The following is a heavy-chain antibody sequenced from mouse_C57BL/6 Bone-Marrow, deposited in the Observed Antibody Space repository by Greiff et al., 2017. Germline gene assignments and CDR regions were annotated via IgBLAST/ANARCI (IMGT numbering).Heavy chain of an antibody. V-gene: IGHV14-4*01. D-gene: IGHD2-2*01. CDR1: GFNIKDDY. CDR3: TYGYDWFAY. J-gene: IGHJ3*01. Sequence: EVKVVESGAELVRPGASVKLSCTVSGFNIKDDYLYWVKQRPEQGLEWIGWIDPEYGDTEYASKFQGKVTISADTSSNTSYLQLNSLTSVNTAVYYCTYGYDWFAYWGQGTLVTVSA. CDR2: IDPEYGDT.